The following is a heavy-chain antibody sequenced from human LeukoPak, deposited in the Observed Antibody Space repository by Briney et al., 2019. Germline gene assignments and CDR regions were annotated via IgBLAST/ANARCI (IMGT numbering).Heavy chain of an antibody. D-gene: IGHD1-26*01. V-gene: IGHV1-18*01. CDR1: GYNFNSNS. CDR3: ARGGGLGSFWTFGH. Sequence: ASVKVSCKPYGYNFNSNSISRVRQTPGPGLERVAWITVHNGNRHYAQKLQDSVTMPTDTSANTAYMELTSLRYDDTAVYYCARGGGLGSFWTFGHWGRGTLVSVSS. CDR2: ITVHNGNR. J-gene: IGHJ4*02.